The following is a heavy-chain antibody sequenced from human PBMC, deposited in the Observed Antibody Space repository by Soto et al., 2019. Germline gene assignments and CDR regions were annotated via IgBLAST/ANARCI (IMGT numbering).Heavy chain of an antibody. V-gene: IGHV1-69*01. D-gene: IGHD3-22*01. CDR1: GGTFSSYA. CDR2: IIPIFGTA. J-gene: IGHJ3*02. Sequence: QVQLVQSGDEVKKPGSSVKVSCKASGGTFSSYAISWVRQAPGQGLEWMGGIIPIFGTANYAQKFQGRVTITADESTSTAYMELSSLRSEDTAVYYCAREQYYYDSSGYYPDAFDIWGQGTMVTVSS. CDR3: AREQYYYDSSGYYPDAFDI.